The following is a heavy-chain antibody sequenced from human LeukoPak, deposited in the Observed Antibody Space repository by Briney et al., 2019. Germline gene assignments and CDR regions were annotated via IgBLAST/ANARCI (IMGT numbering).Heavy chain of an antibody. CDR2: IYSGGST. V-gene: IGHV3-66*01. CDR1: GFTVSSNY. Sequence: QPGGSLRLSCAASGFTVSSNYMSWVRQAPGKGLEWVSVIYSGGSTYYADSVKGRFTISRDNSKNTLYLQMNSLRAEDTAVYYCARPPWGIAAAAMDVWGRGTTVTVSS. D-gene: IGHD6-13*01. J-gene: IGHJ6*03. CDR3: ARPPWGIAAAAMDV.